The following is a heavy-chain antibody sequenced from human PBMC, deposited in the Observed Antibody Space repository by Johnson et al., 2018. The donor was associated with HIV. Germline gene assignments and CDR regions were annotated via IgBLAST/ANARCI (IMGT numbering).Heavy chain of an antibody. V-gene: IGHV3-74*01. J-gene: IGHJ3*02. CDR2: IRNDGSVT. D-gene: IGHD2-15*01. CDR3: AREADCSGGSCYDAFDI. Sequence: VQLVESGGGLVQPGGSLRLSCAASGFDFSSSWMHWVRQAPGKGLVWVSRIRNDGSVTTYADSVKGRFFISSDNSKNALYLQMNSLRAEDTAVYYCAREADCSGGSCYDAFDIWGQGTMVTVSS. CDR1: GFDFSSSW.